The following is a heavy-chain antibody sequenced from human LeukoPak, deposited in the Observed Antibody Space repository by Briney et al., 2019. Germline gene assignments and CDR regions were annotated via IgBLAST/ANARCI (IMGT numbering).Heavy chain of an antibody. Sequence: SQTLSLTCTVSNGSISSDTYCWSWIRQPAGKGLEWIGRMSSSGISTYSPSLKSRVAISIDTSRNQFSMNLNSVTAADTAVYYCAKGAGPPWFDPWGQGTLVTVSS. D-gene: IGHD6-19*01. CDR3: AKGAGPPWFDP. J-gene: IGHJ5*02. V-gene: IGHV4-61*02. CDR2: MSSSGIS. CDR1: NGSISSDTYC.